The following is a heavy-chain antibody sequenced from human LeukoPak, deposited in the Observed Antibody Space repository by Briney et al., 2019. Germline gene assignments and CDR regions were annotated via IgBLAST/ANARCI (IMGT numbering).Heavy chain of an antibody. CDR3: AKDVRARRRPGTFDY. J-gene: IGHJ4*02. CDR2: IYSGGST. Sequence: GSLRLSCAASGFTVSSNYMSWVRQAPGKGLEWVSVIYSGGSTYYADSVKGRFTISRHNSKNTLYLQMNSLRAEDTAVYYCAKDVRARRRPGTFDYWGQGTLVTVSS. CDR1: GFTVSSNY. D-gene: IGHD1-14*01. V-gene: IGHV3-53*01.